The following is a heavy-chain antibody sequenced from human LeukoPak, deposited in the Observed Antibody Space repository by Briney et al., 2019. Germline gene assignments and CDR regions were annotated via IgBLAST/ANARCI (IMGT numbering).Heavy chain of an antibody. Sequence: SETLSLTCTVSGGSISSHYWSWIRQPPGKGLEWIGYIYYSGSTNYNPSLKSRVTISVDTSKNQFSLKLSSVTAADTAVYYCATSRGFSSTKHGFDYWGQGTLVTVSS. J-gene: IGHJ4*02. CDR3: ATSRGFSSTKHGFDY. V-gene: IGHV4-59*11. CDR1: GGSISSHY. CDR2: IYYSGST. D-gene: IGHD2-2*01.